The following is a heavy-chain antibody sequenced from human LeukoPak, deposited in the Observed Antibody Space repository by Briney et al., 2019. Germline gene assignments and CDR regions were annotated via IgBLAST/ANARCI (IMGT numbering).Heavy chain of an antibody. Sequence: KASETLSLTCTVSGYSISAGFHWGWIRQSPGKGLEWLVSMHPTGITYYNPPLKSRVTISLDTSKNQFSLNLISVTAADTAVYYCARRGYQPPHYYVDVWGKGTAVTVSS. J-gene: IGHJ6*03. CDR2: MHPTGIT. CDR1: GYSISAGFH. D-gene: IGHD2-2*01. V-gene: IGHV4-38-2*02. CDR3: ARRGYQPPHYYVDV.